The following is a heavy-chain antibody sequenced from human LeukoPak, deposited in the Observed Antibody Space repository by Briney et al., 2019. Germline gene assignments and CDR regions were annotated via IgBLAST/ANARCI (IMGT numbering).Heavy chain of an antibody. CDR2: ISAYNGNT. J-gene: IGHJ4*02. Sequence: ASVKVSCKASGYTFTSYGISWVRQAPGQGLEWMGWISAYNGNTNYAQKLQGRVTMTTDTSTSTAYMELRSLRSDDTAVYYCARDRATTVVTHVSYWGQGTLVTVSS. CDR3: ARDRATTVVTHVSY. V-gene: IGHV1-18*01. D-gene: IGHD4-23*01. CDR1: GYTFTSYG.